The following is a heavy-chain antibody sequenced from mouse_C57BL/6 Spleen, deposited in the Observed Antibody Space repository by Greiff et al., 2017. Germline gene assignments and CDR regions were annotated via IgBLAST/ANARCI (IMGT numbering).Heavy chain of an antibody. Sequence: EVKLQESGPGLVKPSQSLSLTCSVTGYSITSGYYWNWIRQFPGNKLEWMGYISYDGSNNYNPSLKNRISITRDTSKNQFFLKLNSVTTEDTATYYCARERLGLWFAYWGQGTLVTVSA. CDR3: ARERLGLWFAY. CDR1: GYSITSGYY. CDR2: ISYDGSN. J-gene: IGHJ3*01. V-gene: IGHV3-6*01. D-gene: IGHD4-1*01.